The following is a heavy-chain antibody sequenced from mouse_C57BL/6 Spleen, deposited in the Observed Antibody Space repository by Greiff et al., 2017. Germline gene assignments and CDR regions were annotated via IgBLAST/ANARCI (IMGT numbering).Heavy chain of an antibody. D-gene: IGHD1-1*01. J-gene: IGHJ1*03. CDR3: ASYYGSSYLYWYFDV. Sequence: VQLQQPGAELVMPGASVKLSCKASGYTFTSYWMHWVKQRPGQGLEWIGEIDPSDSYTNYNQKFKGKSTLTVDKSSSTAYMQLSSLTSEDSAVYYCASYYGSSYLYWYFDVWGTGTTVTVSS. CDR2: IDPSDSYT. CDR1: GYTFTSYW. V-gene: IGHV1-69*01.